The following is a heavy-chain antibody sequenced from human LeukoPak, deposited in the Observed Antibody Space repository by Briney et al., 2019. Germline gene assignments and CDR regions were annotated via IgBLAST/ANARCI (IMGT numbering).Heavy chain of an antibody. CDR1: RYTFTGYY. V-gene: IGHV1-8*02. D-gene: IGHD3-10*01. CDR3: ARGPGAFYYYYYMDV. CDR2: MNPNSGNT. J-gene: IGHJ6*03. Sequence: ASVKVSCKASRYTFTGYYMHWVRQAPGQGLEWMGWMNPNSGNTGYAQKFQGRVTMTRNTSISTAYMELSSLRSEDTAVYYCARGPGAFYYYYYMDVWGKGTTVTISS.